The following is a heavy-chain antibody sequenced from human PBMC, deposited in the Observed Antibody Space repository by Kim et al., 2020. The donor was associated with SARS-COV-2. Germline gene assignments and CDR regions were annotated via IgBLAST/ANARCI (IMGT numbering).Heavy chain of an antibody. V-gene: IGHV3-15*01. CDR3: TEIKDKT. J-gene: IGHJ4*02. Sequence: EGGTTDYAAPVKGRFTISRDDSKNTLYLQMNSLKTEDTAVYYCTEIKDKTWGQGTLVTVSS. CDR2: EGGTT. D-gene: IGHD2-15*01.